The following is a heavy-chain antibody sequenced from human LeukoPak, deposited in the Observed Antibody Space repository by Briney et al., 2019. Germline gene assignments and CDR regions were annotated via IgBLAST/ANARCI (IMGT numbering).Heavy chain of an antibody. J-gene: IGHJ4*02. CDR2: INHSGST. CDR3: ARCSGVVVVAAIDYYFDY. D-gene: IGHD2-15*01. V-gene: IGHV4-34*01. Sequence: SETLSLTCAVYGGSFSGYYWSWIRQPPGKGLEWIGEINHSGSTNYNPSLKSRVTISVDTSKNQFSLKLSSVTAADTAVYYCARCSGVVVVAAIDYYFDYWGQGTLVTVSS. CDR1: GGSFSGYY.